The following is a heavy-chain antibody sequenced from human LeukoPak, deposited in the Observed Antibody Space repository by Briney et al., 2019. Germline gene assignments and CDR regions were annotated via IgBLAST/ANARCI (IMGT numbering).Heavy chain of an antibody. Sequence: GGSMTLSCVAYGFTLSTYNLQWVGPAPGRGLAWVSSISSSSCYIYYADSVKGRFTISRDNAKNSLYLQMNSLIAEDTAVYYCARDMAAAGSDNWGQGTLVTVSS. CDR1: GFTLSTYN. CDR3: ARDMAAAGSDN. V-gene: IGHV3-21*01. CDR2: ISSSSCYI. D-gene: IGHD6-13*01. J-gene: IGHJ4*02.